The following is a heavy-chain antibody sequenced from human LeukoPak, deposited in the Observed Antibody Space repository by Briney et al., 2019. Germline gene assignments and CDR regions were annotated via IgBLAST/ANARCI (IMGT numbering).Heavy chain of an antibody. D-gene: IGHD2-21*02. CDR3: ARDRELGCGGDCYWFDY. J-gene: IGHJ4*02. V-gene: IGHV1-2*02. CDR1: GYTFTGYY. CDR2: INPNSGGT. Sequence: ASVKVSCKASGYTFTGYYMHWVRQAPGQGLAWMGWINPNSGGTNYAQKFQGRVTMTRDTSISTAYMELSRLRSDDTAVYYCARDRELGCGGDCYWFDYWGQGTLVTVSS.